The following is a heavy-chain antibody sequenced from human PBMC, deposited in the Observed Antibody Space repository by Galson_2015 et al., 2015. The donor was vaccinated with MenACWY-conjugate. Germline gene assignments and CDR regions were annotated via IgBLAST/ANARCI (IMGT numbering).Heavy chain of an antibody. D-gene: IGHD3-22*01. CDR1: GYSFTSYW. CDR3: ARQPYLGYYYDSSGHPE. V-gene: IGHV5-51*01. Sequence: QSGAEVKKPGESLKISCKGSGYSFTSYWIGWVRQMPGKGLEWMGIIYPGDSDTRYSPSFQGQGTISADKSISTAYLQWSSLKASDTAMYYCARQPYLGYYYDSSGHPEWGQGSLVTVSS. J-gene: IGHJ4*02. CDR2: IYPGDSDT.